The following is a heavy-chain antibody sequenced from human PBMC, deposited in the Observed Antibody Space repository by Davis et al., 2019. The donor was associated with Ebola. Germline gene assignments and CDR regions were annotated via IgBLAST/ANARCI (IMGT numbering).Heavy chain of an antibody. Sequence: PGGSLRLSCAASGFTFSSYSMNWVRQAPGKGLEWVAVISNDGSKYYYGDSVKGRDTISRDNSKNTLYLQMNRLRAEDTAVYYCAREIYGGYMKYAFDIWGQGTMVTVSS. J-gene: IGHJ3*02. CDR2: ISNDGSKY. CDR1: GFTFSSYS. D-gene: IGHD5-12*01. V-gene: IGHV3-30*03. CDR3: AREIYGGYMKYAFDI.